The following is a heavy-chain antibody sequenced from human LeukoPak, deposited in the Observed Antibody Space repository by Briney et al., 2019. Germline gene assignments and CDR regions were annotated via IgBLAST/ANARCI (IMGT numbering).Heavy chain of an antibody. D-gene: IGHD6-19*01. V-gene: IGHV3-7*04. Sequence: PGGSLRLSCAASGFTFRSYAMTWVRQAPGKGLEWVANIKEDGSETVYVDSLKGRFTISRDNARNTLYLQMDSLRVEDTAVYYCARDPYSRGFGAFDVWGQGTMVTVSS. CDR1: GFTFRSYA. CDR3: ARDPYSRGFGAFDV. J-gene: IGHJ3*01. CDR2: IKEDGSET.